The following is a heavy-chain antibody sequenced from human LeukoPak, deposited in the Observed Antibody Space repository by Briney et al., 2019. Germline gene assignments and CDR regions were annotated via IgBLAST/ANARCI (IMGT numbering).Heavy chain of an antibody. Sequence: QAGGSLRLSCAASGFTFSSYAMSWVRQAPGKGLEWVSAISGSGGSTYYADSVKGRFTISRDNSKNTVYLQMNSLRAEDTAVYYCARNYDSSGYYNDFDYWGQGTLVTVSS. V-gene: IGHV3-23*01. CDR1: GFTFSSYA. CDR2: ISGSGGST. D-gene: IGHD3-22*01. J-gene: IGHJ4*02. CDR3: ARNYDSSGYYNDFDY.